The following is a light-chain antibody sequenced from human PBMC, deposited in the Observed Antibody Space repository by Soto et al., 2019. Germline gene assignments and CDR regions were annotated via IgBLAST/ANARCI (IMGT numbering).Light chain of an antibody. CDR3: AAWDDSLDGQV. J-gene: IGLJ2*01. CDR1: SSNVGSNI. CDR2: SNN. Sequence: QSVLTQPPSASGTPGQRVTISCSGSSSNVGSNIVNWYQQLPGAAPKLLIYSNNQRPSGVSDRFSGSKSGTSASLAISGLQSEDEAGYYCAAWDDSLDGQVFGGGTKLTVL. V-gene: IGLV1-44*01.